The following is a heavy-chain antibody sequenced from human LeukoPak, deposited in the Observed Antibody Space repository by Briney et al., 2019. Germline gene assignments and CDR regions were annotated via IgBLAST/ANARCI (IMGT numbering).Heavy chain of an antibody. Sequence: ASVKVSCKTSGYTFTDYNLHWVRQAPGQGLEWMGWISAYNGNTNYAQKLQGRVTMTTDTSTSTAYMELRSLRSDDTAVYYCARDLSPYGSGSHFDYWGQGTLVTVSS. CDR1: GYTFTDYN. J-gene: IGHJ4*02. D-gene: IGHD3-10*01. CDR3: ARDLSPYGSGSHFDY. V-gene: IGHV1-18*04. CDR2: ISAYNGNT.